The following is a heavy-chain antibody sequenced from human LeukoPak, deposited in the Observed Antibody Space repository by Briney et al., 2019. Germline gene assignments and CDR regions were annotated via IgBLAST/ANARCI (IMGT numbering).Heavy chain of an antibody. V-gene: IGHV4-39*01. J-gene: IGHJ5*02. Sequence: PSETLSSTCTVSGDSISSSGYYWGWIRQPPGKGLEWIGTIYYSGNTYYSPSLKSRVTISVDTSKNQLSLKLSSVTAADTAVYFCARLGTTLTTSVYHWGQGTLVTVSS. D-gene: IGHD4-17*01. CDR3: ARLGTTLTTSVYH. CDR2: IYYSGNT. CDR1: GDSISSSGYY.